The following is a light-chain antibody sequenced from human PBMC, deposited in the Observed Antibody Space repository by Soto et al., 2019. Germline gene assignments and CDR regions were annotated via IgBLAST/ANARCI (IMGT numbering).Light chain of an antibody. CDR2: GAS. Sequence: EIVMTQSPDTLSVSPGERATLSCRASQSVSSNLAWYQQKPGQPPRLLIYGASTRATGAPARFSGSGSGTEFTLTISSLQSEDFAVYYCQHYNSWPFTFGPGTKVDIK. CDR1: QSVSSN. CDR3: QHYNSWPFT. J-gene: IGKJ3*01. V-gene: IGKV3-15*01.